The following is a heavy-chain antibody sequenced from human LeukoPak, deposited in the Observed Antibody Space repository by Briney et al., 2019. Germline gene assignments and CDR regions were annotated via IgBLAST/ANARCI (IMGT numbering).Heavy chain of an antibody. CDR3: ARCPRYSSGWSEYVDY. Sequence: SETLSLTCTVSGGSISSSSYYWGWIRQPPGKGLEWIGSIYYSGSTYYNPSLKSRVTISVDTSKNQFSLKLSSVTAADTAVYYCARCPRYSSGWSEYVDYWGQGTLVTVSS. CDR2: IYYSGST. CDR1: GGSISSSSYY. J-gene: IGHJ4*02. D-gene: IGHD6-19*01. V-gene: IGHV4-39*01.